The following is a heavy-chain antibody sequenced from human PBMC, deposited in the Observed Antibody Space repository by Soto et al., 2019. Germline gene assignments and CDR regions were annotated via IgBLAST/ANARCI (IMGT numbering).Heavy chain of an antibody. D-gene: IGHD5-18*01. Sequence: LRLSCAASGFTFSSYSMNWVRQAPGKGLEWVSSISSSNSYIYYADSVKGRFTISRDTAKNSLYLQMNSLRAEDTAVYYCAREGDTAMAPFDYWGQGTLVTVSS. CDR1: GFTFSSYS. J-gene: IGHJ4*02. V-gene: IGHV3-21*01. CDR2: ISSSNSYI. CDR3: AREGDTAMAPFDY.